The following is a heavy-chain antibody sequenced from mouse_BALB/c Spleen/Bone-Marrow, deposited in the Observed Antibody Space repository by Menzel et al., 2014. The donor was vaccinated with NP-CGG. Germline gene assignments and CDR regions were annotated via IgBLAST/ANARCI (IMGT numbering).Heavy chain of an antibody. J-gene: IGHJ4*01. CDR1: GFSLTNYG. V-gene: IGHV2-6-1*01. CDR2: IWSDGST. CDR3: ARHRYYAMDY. Sequence: VKLVESGPGLAAPSQSLSITCTISGFSLTNYGVHWVRQPPGKGLEWLVVIWSDGSTNYNSALKSRLSISKDNSKSQVFLKMNSLQTDDTAMYYCARHRYYAMDYWGQGTSVTVSS.